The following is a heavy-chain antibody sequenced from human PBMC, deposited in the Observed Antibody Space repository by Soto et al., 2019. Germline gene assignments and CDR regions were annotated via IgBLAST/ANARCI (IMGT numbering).Heavy chain of an antibody. CDR1: GFTFSSYA. V-gene: IGHV3-64*01. D-gene: IGHD2-21*01. CDR2: ITSNGGNT. CDR3: ARRIPFGYGMDV. Sequence: GSLRLSCAASGFTFSSYAMHWVRQAPGKGLEYVSAITSNGGNTDYASSVKGRFTISRDNSKNTLYLQMGSLRAEDMAVYYCARRIPFGYGMDVWAQRTTVTVSS. J-gene: IGHJ6*02.